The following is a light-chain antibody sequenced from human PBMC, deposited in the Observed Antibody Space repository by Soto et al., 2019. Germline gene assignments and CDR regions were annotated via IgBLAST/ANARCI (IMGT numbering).Light chain of an antibody. J-gene: IGLJ1*01. Sequence: QSVLTQPASVSGSPGQSITISCTGTSSDVGSYNLVSWYQQYPGKAPNLMIYEVTKRPSGVSNRFSGSKSGNTASLTVSGLQAEDEADYYCCSYAGSSTYYVFGTGTKVTVL. CDR2: EVT. V-gene: IGLV2-23*02. CDR3: CSYAGSSTYYV. CDR1: SSDVGSYNL.